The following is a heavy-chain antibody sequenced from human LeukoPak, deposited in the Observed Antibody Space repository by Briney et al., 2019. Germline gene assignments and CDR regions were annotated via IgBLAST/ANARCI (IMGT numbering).Heavy chain of an antibody. D-gene: IGHD2-2*01. CDR3: ARVCSSTSCINYYYGMDV. Sequence: GASVKVSCKASGYTFTSYGISWVRQVPGQGLEWMGWISAYNGNTNYAQKFQGRVTMTRDTSTSTVYMELSSLRSEDTAVYYCARVCSSTSCINYYYGMDVWGQGTTVTVSS. CDR1: GYTFTSYG. V-gene: IGHV1-18*01. J-gene: IGHJ6*02. CDR2: ISAYNGNT.